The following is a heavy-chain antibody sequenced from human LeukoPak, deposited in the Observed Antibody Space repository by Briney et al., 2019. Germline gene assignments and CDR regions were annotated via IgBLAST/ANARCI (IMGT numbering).Heavy chain of an antibody. D-gene: IGHD2/OR15-2a*01. CDR2: IYYSGST. J-gene: IGHJ5*01. CDR1: GVSISSGGYY. Sequence: PSETLSLTCTVSGVSISSGGYYWSWIRQPPGKGLEWSVYIYYSGSTYYHPSLKSRVTISVDTSKNQFSLKLSAVTAADKAVYYCARDRIVGRNWFDSWGQGTLVTVCS. CDR3: ARDRIVGRNWFDS. V-gene: IGHV4-30-4*02.